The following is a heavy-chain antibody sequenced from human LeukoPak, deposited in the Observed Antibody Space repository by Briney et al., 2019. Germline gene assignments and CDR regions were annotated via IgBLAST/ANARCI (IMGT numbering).Heavy chain of an antibody. V-gene: IGHV3-7*03. Sequence: HPGGSLRLSCAASGFTFSSYWMSWVRQAPGKGLEWVANIKQDGSEKYYVDSVKGRFTISRDNAKNSLYLQMYSLRAEDTAVYYCARDRGSGSIDYWGQGTLATVSS. CDR1: GFTFSSYW. J-gene: IGHJ4*02. D-gene: IGHD3-10*01. CDR3: ARDRGSGSIDY. CDR2: IKQDGSEK.